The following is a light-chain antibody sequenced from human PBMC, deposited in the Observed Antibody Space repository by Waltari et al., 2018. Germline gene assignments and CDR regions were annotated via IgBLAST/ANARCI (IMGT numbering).Light chain of an antibody. CDR2: SIR. CDR1: TGAVTSGYY. V-gene: IGLV7-43*01. Sequence: QTVVTQEPSLTVSPGGTVTLTCASSTGAVTSGYYPNWFQQKPGQAPRSLIYSIRKKHPWTPARFSGALLGGKAALTLSGAQPEDEAEYYCLLYYGDAQLGVFGGGTKLTVL. CDR3: LLYYGDAQLGV. J-gene: IGLJ3*02.